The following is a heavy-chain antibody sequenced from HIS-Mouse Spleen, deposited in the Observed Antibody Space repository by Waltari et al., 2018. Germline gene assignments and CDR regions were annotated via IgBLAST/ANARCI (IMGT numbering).Heavy chain of an antibody. CDR3: ARRYSGYDLGY. J-gene: IGHJ4*02. Sequence: QVQLVESGGGVVQPGSSLRLSCAASGCPFGSYAMHWVRRASGKGLDWVAVISYDGSNKYYADSVKGRFTISRDKSKSTLCLQMNSLRAEDTAVYYCARRYSGYDLGYWGQGTLVTVSS. CDR1: GCPFGSYA. D-gene: IGHD5-12*01. CDR2: ISYDGSNK. V-gene: IGHV3-30*04.